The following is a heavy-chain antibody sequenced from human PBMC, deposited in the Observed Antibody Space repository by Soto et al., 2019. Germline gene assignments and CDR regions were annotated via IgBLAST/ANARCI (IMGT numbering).Heavy chain of an antibody. J-gene: IGHJ6*03. D-gene: IGHD5-12*01. V-gene: IGHV3-11*01. CDR3: ARALGEEYSGYDFEFVYYYYMDV. CDR1: GFTFSDYY. CDR2: ISSSGSTI. Sequence: GGSLRLSCAASGFTFSDYYMSWIRQAPGKGLEWVSYISSSGSTIYYADSVKGRFTISRDNAKNSLYLQMNSLRAEDTAVYYCARALGEEYSGYDFEFVYYYYMDVWGKGTTVTVSS.